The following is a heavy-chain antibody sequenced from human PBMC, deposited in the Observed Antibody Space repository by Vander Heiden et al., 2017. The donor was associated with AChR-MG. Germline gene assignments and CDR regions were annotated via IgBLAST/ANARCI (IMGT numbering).Heavy chain of an antibody. J-gene: IGHJ4*02. Sequence: EVQLVESGGGLVKPGRSLRLSCTASGFTFGDYAMSWFRQAPGKGLEWVGFIRSKAYGGTTEYAASVKGRFTISRDDSKSIAYLQMNSLKTEDTAVYYCTRGPHDFWSGYYSYWGQGTLVTVSS. CDR1: GFTFGDYA. V-gene: IGHV3-49*05. D-gene: IGHD3-3*01. CDR3: TRGPHDFWSGYYSY. CDR2: IRSKAYGGTT.